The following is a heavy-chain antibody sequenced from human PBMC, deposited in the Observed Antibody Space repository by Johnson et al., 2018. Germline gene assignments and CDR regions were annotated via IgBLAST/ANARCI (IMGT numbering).Heavy chain of an antibody. CDR3: TTVDIVVVVADPII. V-gene: IGHV3-15*07. CDR1: GFTFSNAW. CDR2: IKSKTDGGTT. D-gene: IGHD2-15*01. Sequence: VQLVESGGGVVQPGRSLRLSCAASGFTFSNAWMNWVRQAPGKGLEWVGRIKSKTDGGTTDYAAPVKGRFTISRDDSKNTRYRQMNSLKTEDTAVYYCTTVDIVVVVADPIIWGQGTMVTVSS. J-gene: IGHJ3*02.